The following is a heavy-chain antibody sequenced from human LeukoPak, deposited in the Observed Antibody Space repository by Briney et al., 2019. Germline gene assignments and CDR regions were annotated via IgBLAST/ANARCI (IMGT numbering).Heavy chain of an antibody. CDR2: ISANNGNT. J-gene: IGHJ6*02. CDR1: GYTFTSYG. D-gene: IGHD6-13*01. V-gene: IGHV1-18*01. CDR3: ASFPSAAAGPDYYYYGMDV. Sequence: ASVKVSCKASGYTFTSYGISWVRQAPGQGLERMGVISANNGNTNYAQTLQGRVTMTTATSTSTAYMELRSLSSDDTAVYYCASFPSAAAGPDYYYYGMDVWGQGTTVTVSS.